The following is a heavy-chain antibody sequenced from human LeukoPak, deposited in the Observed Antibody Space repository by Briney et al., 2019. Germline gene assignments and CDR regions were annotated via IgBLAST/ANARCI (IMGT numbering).Heavy chain of an antibody. Sequence: SETLSLTCAVYGGSFSGYYWSWIRQPPGKGLEWIGEINHSGSTNYNPSLKSRVTISVDTSKNQFSLKLSSVTAADTAVYYCARSPTVTTVAFDYWGQGTLVTVSS. CDR3: ARSPTVTTVAFDY. V-gene: IGHV4-34*01. D-gene: IGHD4-17*01. CDR2: INHSGST. CDR1: GGSFSGYY. J-gene: IGHJ4*02.